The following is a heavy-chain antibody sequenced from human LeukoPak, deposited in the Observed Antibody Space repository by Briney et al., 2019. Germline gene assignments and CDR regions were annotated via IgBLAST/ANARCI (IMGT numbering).Heavy chain of an antibody. V-gene: IGHV3-74*01. CDR3: VRDIAPIGAVWFDP. J-gene: IGHJ5*02. Sequence: GGSLRLSCAASGFTVKRYYMYWVRQAPGRGPMWVSRISDDGRATLYADFAKGRFTISRDSAKNTVYLQMNSLRVEDTALYYCVRDIAPIGAVWFDPWGQGTLVTVSS. CDR2: ISDDGRAT. D-gene: IGHD6-13*01. CDR1: GFTVKRYY.